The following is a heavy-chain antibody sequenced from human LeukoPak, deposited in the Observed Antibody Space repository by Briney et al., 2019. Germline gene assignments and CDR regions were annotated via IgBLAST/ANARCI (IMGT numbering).Heavy chain of an antibody. V-gene: IGHV3-7*01. Sequence: GGSLRLSCAASGFTFTNYWMSWVRQAPGKGLEWVAMIREDGGDIYYVDSVKGRFTISRDNAKSSLYLQMNSLRAEDTAVYYCVRDRGSGSSQTHEFFEHWGQGTLVTVSS. J-gene: IGHJ1*01. CDR3: VRDRGSGSSQTHEFFEH. CDR2: IREDGGDI. CDR1: GFTFTNYW. D-gene: IGHD1-26*01.